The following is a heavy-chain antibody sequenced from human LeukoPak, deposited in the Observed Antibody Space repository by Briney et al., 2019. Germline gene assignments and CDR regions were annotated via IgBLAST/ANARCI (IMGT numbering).Heavy chain of an antibody. CDR2: ISYDGSNK. D-gene: IGHD3-10*01. Sequence: GGSLRLSCAASGFTFSSYAMHWVCQAPGKGLEWVAVISYDGSNKYYADSVKGRFTISRDNSKNTLYLQMNSLRAEDTAVYYCARGVITMVRGVITLSPLFDYWGQGTLVTVSS. CDR3: ARGVITMVRGVITLSPLFDY. V-gene: IGHV3-30-3*01. CDR1: GFTFSSYA. J-gene: IGHJ4*02.